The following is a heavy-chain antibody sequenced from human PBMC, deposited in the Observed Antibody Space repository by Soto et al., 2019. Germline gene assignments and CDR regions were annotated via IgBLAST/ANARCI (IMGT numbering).Heavy chain of an antibody. CDR1: ELTFTTYA. V-gene: IGHV3-23*01. Sequence: EVQLLESGGGLVRPGGSLRLSCAASELTFTTYAMSWVRQAPGKGLEWVSSISANSRDIYYVDSVKGRLTISRDNSKNTLYLQMNSLRAEDTAVYYCAKVSSGWYRSPNWLDPWGQGTLVTVSS. CDR3: AKVSSGWYRSPNWLDP. CDR2: ISANSRDI. J-gene: IGHJ5*02. D-gene: IGHD6-19*01.